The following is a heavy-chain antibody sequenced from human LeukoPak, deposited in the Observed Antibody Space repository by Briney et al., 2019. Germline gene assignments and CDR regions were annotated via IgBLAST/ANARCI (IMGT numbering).Heavy chain of an antibody. V-gene: IGHV1-18*01. CDR1: GGTFSSYA. J-gene: IGHJ4*02. CDR2: ISAYNGNT. CDR3: ARVSGSYAPLDY. D-gene: IGHD1-26*01. Sequence: ASVKVSCKASGGTFSSYAISWVRQALGQGLEWMGWISAYNGNTNYAQKLQGRVTMTTDTSTSTAYMELRSLRSDDTAVYYCARVSGSYAPLDYWGQGTLVTVSS.